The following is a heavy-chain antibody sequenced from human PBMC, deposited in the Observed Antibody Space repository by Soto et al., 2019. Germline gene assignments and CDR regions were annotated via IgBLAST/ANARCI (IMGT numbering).Heavy chain of an antibody. CDR3: AKDRRPHEYCSGGTCYNGFAY. J-gene: IGHJ4*02. CDR1: GFTLTSYG. Sequence: GGSLRLSCAASGFTLTSYGMHWVRQAPGKGLEWVAVISYDGNNKYYADSVKGRFTISRDKSKNRLYLQMNSLRAEDTAVYYCAKDRRPHEYCSGGTCYNGFAYWGQGTLVTVSS. D-gene: IGHD2-15*01. V-gene: IGHV3-30*18. CDR2: ISYDGNNK.